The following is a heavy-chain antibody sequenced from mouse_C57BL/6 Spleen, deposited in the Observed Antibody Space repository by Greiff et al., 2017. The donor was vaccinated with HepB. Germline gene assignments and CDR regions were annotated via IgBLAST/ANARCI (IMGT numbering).Heavy chain of an antibody. CDR2: ISDGGSYT. Sequence: EVKLVESGGGLVKPGGSLKLSCAASGFTFSSYAMSWVRQTPEKRLEWVATISDGGSYTYYPDNVKGRFTIAGDTAKNNLYLQMSHLKSEDTAMYYCARDSEDYGSCFDYWGQGTTLTVSS. J-gene: IGHJ2*01. V-gene: IGHV5-4*01. CDR3: ARDSEDYGSCFDY. CDR1: GFTFSSYA. D-gene: IGHD1-1*01.